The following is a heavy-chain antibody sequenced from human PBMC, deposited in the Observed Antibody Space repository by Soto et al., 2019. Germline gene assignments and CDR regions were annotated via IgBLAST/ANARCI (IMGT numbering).Heavy chain of an antibody. V-gene: IGHV3-23*01. D-gene: IGHD6-25*01. CDR2: ISGSGGST. CDR1: EFTFSTYA. Sequence: GGSLRLSCAASEFTFSTYAMSWVRQAPGKGLEWVSLISGSGGSTNYADSVKGRFTISRDNLKNTLSLQMSSLRVEDTAVYYCARIPHGGDYVDYWGQGTLVTVSS. J-gene: IGHJ4*02. CDR3: ARIPHGGDYVDY.